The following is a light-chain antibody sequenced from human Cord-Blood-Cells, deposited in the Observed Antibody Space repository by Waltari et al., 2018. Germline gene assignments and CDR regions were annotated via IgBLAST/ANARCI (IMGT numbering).Light chain of an antibody. CDR2: DAS. V-gene: IGKV3-11*01. Sequence: EIVLTQSPATLSLSPGEIATLSCKPSQSVRSYLAWYQQKTGQAPRLLIYDASNRATGIPARLSGSGSGTDFALTISSLEPEDFAFYYCQQRSNWPPITFGQGTRLEIK. CDR3: QQRSNWPPIT. J-gene: IGKJ5*01. CDR1: QSVRSY.